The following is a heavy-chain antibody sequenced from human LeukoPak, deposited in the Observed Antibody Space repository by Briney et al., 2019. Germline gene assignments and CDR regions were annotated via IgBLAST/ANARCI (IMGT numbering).Heavy chain of an antibody. CDR3: ARDNYMDV. CDR2: ISSSGSTL. Sequence: PGGSLRLSCAASGFTFSSYAMHWVRQAPGKGLEWVSYISSSGSTLYYADSVKGRFTISRDNAKNSLYLQINSLRAEDTAVYFCARDNYMDVWGKGTTVTVSS. J-gene: IGHJ6*03. CDR1: GFTFSSYA. V-gene: IGHV3-48*04.